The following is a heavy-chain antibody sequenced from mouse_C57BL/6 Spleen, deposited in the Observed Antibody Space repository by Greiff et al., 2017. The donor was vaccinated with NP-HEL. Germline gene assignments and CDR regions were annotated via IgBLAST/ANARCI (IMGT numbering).Heavy chain of an antibody. Sequence: DVMLVESGGGLVQPGGSLSLSCAASGFTFTDYYMSWVRQPPGKALEWLGFIRNKANGYTTEYSASVKGRFTISRDNSQSILYLQMNALRDEDSATYYCARYGWNWWYFDVWGTGTTVTVSS. CDR3: ARYGWNWWYFDV. CDR2: IRNKANGYTT. J-gene: IGHJ1*03. D-gene: IGHD4-1*01. V-gene: IGHV7-3*01. CDR1: GFTFTDYY.